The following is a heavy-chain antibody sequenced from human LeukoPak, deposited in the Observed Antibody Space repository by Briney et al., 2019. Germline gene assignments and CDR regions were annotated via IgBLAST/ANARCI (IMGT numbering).Heavy chain of an antibody. J-gene: IGHJ4*02. CDR1: GFTFSSYA. CDR2: ISYDGSNK. Sequence: GRSLRLSCAASGFTFSSYAMHWVRQAPGKGLEWVAVISYDGSNKYYADSVKGRFTISRDNSKNTLYLQMNSLRAEDTAVYYCARARDGYNLSWGQGTLVTVSS. D-gene: IGHD5-24*01. V-gene: IGHV3-30*04. CDR3: ARARDGYNLS.